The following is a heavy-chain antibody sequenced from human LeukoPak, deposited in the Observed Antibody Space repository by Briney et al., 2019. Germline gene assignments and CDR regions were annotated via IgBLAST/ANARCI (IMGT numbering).Heavy chain of an antibody. J-gene: IGHJ3*01. CDR2: INHSGST. V-gene: IGHV4-34*01. Sequence: GSLRLSCAASGFTFSNAWMSWVRQPPGKGLEWIGEINHSGSTNYNPSLKSRVNISVDTSKNQFSLKLSSVTAADAAAYYCARDLSSGWLGTWGQGTMVTVSS. CDR1: GFTFSNAW. CDR3: ARDLSSGWLGT. D-gene: IGHD6-19*01.